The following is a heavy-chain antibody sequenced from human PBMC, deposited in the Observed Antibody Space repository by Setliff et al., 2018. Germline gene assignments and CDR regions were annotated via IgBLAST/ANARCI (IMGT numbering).Heavy chain of an antibody. J-gene: IGHJ6*02. CDR2: ISSSSSYI. Sequence: ETLRLSCAASGFTFSSYSMNWVRQAPGKGLEWVSSISSSSSYIYYADSVKGRFTISRDNAKNSLYLQMNSLRAEDTAVYYCARDLTTVTTGDMDVWGQGTTVTVSS. V-gene: IGHV3-21*01. CDR1: GFTFSSYS. CDR3: ARDLTTVTTGDMDV. D-gene: IGHD4-4*01.